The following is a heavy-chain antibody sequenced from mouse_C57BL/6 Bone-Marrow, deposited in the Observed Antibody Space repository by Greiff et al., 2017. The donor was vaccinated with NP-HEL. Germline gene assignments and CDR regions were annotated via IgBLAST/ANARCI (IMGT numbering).Heavy chain of an antibody. CDR2: IYPRSGNT. V-gene: IGHV1-81*01. CDR3: AGRGPPYY. Sequence: VQLQQSGAELARPGASVKLSCKASGYTFTSYGISWVKQRTGQGLEWIGEIYPRSGNTYYNEKFKGKATLTADKSSSTAYMELRRLTSEDSAVYFCAGRGPPYYWGQGTSVTVSS. CDR1: GYTFTSYG. J-gene: IGHJ4*01.